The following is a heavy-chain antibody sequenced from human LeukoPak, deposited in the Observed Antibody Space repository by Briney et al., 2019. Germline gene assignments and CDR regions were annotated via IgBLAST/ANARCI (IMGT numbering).Heavy chain of an antibody. CDR2: ISGSGGST. Sequence: GGSLRLSCAASGFTFSSYAMSWVRQAPGKRLEWVSAISGSGGSTYYADSVKGRFTISRDNSKNTLYLQMNSLRAEDMAVYYCAKTAYSYGYFYYFDYWGQGTLVTVSS. CDR1: GFTFSSYA. CDR3: AKTAYSYGYFYYFDY. V-gene: IGHV3-23*01. J-gene: IGHJ4*02. D-gene: IGHD5-18*01.